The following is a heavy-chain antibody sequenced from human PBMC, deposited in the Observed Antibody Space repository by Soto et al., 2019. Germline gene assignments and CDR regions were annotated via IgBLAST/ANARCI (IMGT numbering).Heavy chain of an antibody. CDR2: ISGYNGYT. CDR1: GYTITTCG. V-gene: IGHV1-18*01. J-gene: IGHJ6*02. D-gene: IGHD7-27*01. CDR3: ARDVDNSGYYYYGMDV. Sequence: APVKVDCKTSGYTITTCGISWVLQAPGQGLEWMGWISGYNGYTNYAQKLQGRVTMTTDTSTSTAYMELRSLRSDDTAVYYCARDVDNSGYYYYGMDVWGQGTTVTVSS.